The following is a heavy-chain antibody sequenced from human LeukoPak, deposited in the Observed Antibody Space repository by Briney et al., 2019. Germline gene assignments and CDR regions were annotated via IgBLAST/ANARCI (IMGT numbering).Heavy chain of an antibody. CDR2: INHSRST. V-gene: IGHV4-34*01. D-gene: IGHD2-15*01. Sequence: SETLSLTCAVYGGSFCDYYWSWIRQPPGTGLEWIGEINHSRSTSYNPSLKRRVTISVDTSKNQFSLKLSSVTAADTAVYYCARGGTGYCSGGSCYSQAYWGQGTLVTVSS. CDR3: ARGGTGYCSGGSCYSQAY. CDR1: GGSFCDYY. J-gene: IGHJ4*02.